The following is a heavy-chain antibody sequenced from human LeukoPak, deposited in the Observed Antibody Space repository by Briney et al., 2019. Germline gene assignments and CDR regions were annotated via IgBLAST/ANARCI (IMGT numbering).Heavy chain of an antibody. CDR1: GYTFTDYN. CDR3: ARSSSGWPLYFDC. D-gene: IGHD6-19*01. Sequence: ASVNVSCKASGYTFTDYNLHWVRQAPGEGVEWMGWINPKSGGTKFAQKHQGGVTMTADTSIDTAYLELSNLQSDGTAIYYCARSSSGWPLYFDCWGQGTLVTVSS. CDR2: INPKSGGT. J-gene: IGHJ4*02. V-gene: IGHV1-2*02.